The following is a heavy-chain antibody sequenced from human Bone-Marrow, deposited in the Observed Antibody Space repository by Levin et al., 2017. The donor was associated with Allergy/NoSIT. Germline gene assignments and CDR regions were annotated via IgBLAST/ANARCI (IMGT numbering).Heavy chain of an antibody. J-gene: IGHJ5*02. CDR1: GGSFSGYY. V-gene: IGHV4-34*01. Sequence: SETLSLTCAVYGGSFSGYYWSWIRQPPGKGLEWIGEINHSGSTNYNPSLKSRVTISVDTSKNQFSLKLSSVTAADTAVYYCARGRRGWHGFDPWGQGTLVTVSS. CDR3: ARGRRGWHGFDP. D-gene: IGHD6-19*01. CDR2: INHSGST.